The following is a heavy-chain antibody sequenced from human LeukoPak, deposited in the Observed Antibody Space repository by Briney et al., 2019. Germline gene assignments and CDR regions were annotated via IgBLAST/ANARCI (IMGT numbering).Heavy chain of an antibody. CDR2: IYHSGST. D-gene: IGHD3-16*02. CDR1: GYSISSGYY. J-gene: IGHJ4*02. Sequence: SETLSLTCIVSGYSISSGYYWGWIRQPPGKGLEWIGSIYHSGSTYYNPSLKSRVTISIDTTKNQFSLKVTSVTAADTAVYYCARLLGPFDYVWGSSRSEWGQGTLVTVSS. CDR3: ARLLGPFDYVWGSSRSE. V-gene: IGHV4-38-2*02.